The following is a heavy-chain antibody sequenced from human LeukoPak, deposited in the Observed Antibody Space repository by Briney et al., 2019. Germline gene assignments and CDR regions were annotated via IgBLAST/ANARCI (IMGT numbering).Heavy chain of an antibody. CDR1: GFTFISYA. V-gene: IGHV3-30*04. J-gene: IGHJ4*02. CDR2: ISFHGTDT. Sequence: GGSLRLSCAASGFTFISYAIHWVRQAPGKGLEWVAVISFHGTDTFYADSVKGRFTISRDNSKNTLYLQMNSLRAEDTAVYYCAKDHSSSWYSDYWGQGTLVTVSS. D-gene: IGHD6-13*01. CDR3: AKDHSSSWYSDY.